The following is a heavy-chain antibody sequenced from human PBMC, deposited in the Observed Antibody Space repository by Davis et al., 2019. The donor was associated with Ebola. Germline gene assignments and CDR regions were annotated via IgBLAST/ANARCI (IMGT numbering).Heavy chain of an antibody. V-gene: IGHV1-2*02. J-gene: IGHJ4*02. CDR3: ARDRRTVVPAAIVNFDY. CDR1: GYTFTGYY. Sequence: ASVKVSCKASGYTFTGYYMHWVRQAPGQGLEWMGWINPNSGGTNYAQRFQGRVTMTRDTSISTAYMELSRLRSDDTAVYYCARDRRTVVPAAIVNFDYWGQGTLVTVSS. CDR2: INPNSGGT. D-gene: IGHD2-2*02.